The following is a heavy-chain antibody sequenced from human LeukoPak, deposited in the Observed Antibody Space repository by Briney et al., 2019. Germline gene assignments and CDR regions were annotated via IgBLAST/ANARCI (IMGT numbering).Heavy chain of an antibody. V-gene: IGHV1-8*01. Sequence: ASVKVSCKASGYTFTSYDINWVRQATGQGLEWMGWTNPNSGNTGYAQKFQGRVTMTRNTSISTAYMELSSLRSEDTAVYYCAREIAAAGTYYYYYMDVWGKGTTVTVSS. CDR3: AREIAAAGTYYYYYMDV. J-gene: IGHJ6*03. CDR1: GYTFTSYD. CDR2: TNPNSGNT. D-gene: IGHD6-13*01.